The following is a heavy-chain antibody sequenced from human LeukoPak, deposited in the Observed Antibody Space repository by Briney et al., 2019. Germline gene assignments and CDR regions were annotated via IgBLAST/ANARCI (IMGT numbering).Heavy chain of an antibody. D-gene: IGHD2-21*01. CDR1: GYTFKSYG. J-gene: IGHJ4*02. V-gene: IGHV1-18*01. CDR3: ARDFDLVVIATTPFDY. CDR2: ISDNSGNT. Sequence: KPGASVTVSCRASGYTFKSYGNRGVRQARGEGVEWMGWISDNSGNTNYAQKLQDRVTMTTDTSTSTAYMELRSLRSHDTAVYYCARDFDLVVIATTPFDYWGQGTLVTVSS.